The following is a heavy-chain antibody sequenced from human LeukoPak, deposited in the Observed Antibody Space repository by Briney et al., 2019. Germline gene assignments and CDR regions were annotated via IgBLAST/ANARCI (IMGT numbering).Heavy chain of an antibody. Sequence: SQTLSLTCAISGDTVSSNSATWNWIRQSPSRGLEWLGRTYYTSKWYSDYAVSVKSRITINPDTSKNQFSLQLNSMTPEDTAVYYCARIGHPWGIEDAFDIWGQGTMVTVSS. CDR1: GDTVSSNSAT. CDR3: ARIGHPWGIEDAFDI. J-gene: IGHJ3*02. D-gene: IGHD3-16*01. CDR2: TYYTSKWYS. V-gene: IGHV6-1*01.